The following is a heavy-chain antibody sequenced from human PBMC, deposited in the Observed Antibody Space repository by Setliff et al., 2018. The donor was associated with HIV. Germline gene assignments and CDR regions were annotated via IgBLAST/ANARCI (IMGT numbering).Heavy chain of an antibody. J-gene: IGHJ3*02. V-gene: IGHV4-4*07. D-gene: IGHD5-12*01. CDR3: ARAEMATIVAFDI. CDR2: IYYTYNT. CDR1: GGSTTGYH. Sequence: SETLSLTCSVSGGSTTGYHWNWIRQPAGKGLEWIGRIYYTYNTDYNPSLKSRVVMSIDTSKNQFSLRLDSVTAADTAVYYCARAEMATIVAFDIWGQGTMVTVSS.